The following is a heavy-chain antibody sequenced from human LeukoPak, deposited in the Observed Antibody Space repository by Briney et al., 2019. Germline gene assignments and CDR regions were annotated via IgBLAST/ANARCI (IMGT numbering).Heavy chain of an antibody. CDR2: IYYSGST. CDR3: ARGVAENFDY. CDR1: GGSISSGGYY. Sequence: PSETLSLTCTVSGGSISSGGYYWSWIRQHPGKGLEWIGYIYYSGSTYYNPSLKSRVTISVDTSKNQFSLKLSSVTAADTAVYYCARGVAENFDYWGQGTLVTVSS. J-gene: IGHJ4*02. D-gene: IGHD5-12*01. V-gene: IGHV4-31*03.